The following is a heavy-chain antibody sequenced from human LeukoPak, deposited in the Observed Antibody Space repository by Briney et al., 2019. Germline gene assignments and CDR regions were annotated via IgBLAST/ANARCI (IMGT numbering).Heavy chain of an antibody. V-gene: IGHV3-9*03. J-gene: IGHJ4*02. CDR1: GFTFDDYA. D-gene: IGHD6-13*01. CDR3: AKAAKAAVTRVVYYFDY. CDR2: ISWNSGSI. Sequence: PGGSLRLSCAASGFTFDDYAMHWVRQAPGKGLEWVSGISWNSGSIGYADSVKGRFTISRDNAKNSLYLQMNSLRAEDMALYYCAKAAKAAVTRVVYYFDYWGQGTLVTVSS.